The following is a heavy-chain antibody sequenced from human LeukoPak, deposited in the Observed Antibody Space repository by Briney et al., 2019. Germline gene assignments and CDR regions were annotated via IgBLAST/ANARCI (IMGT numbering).Heavy chain of an antibody. D-gene: IGHD3-10*01. J-gene: IGHJ6*03. CDR2: INPSGGST. CDR1: GYTFTSYY. V-gene: IGHV1-46*01. CDR3: ARDQDYYGSGSQDGGYYYYYMDV. Sequence: GASVKVSCKASGYTFTSYYMHWVRQAPGQGLEWMGIINPSGGSTSYAQKFQGRVTMTRDASTSTVYMELSSLRSEDTAVYYCARDQDYYGSGSQDGGYYYYYMDVWGKGTTVTVSS.